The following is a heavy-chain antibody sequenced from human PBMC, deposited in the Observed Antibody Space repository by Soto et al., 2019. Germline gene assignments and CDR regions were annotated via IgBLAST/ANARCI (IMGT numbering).Heavy chain of an antibody. Sequence: SETLSLTCTVSGGSISSGDYYWSWIRQPPGKGLEWIGYIYYSGSTYYNPSLNSRFTISVDTSKNQFSLKLSSVTAADTAVYYCARLTIFGVACDYWGQGTLVTVSS. CDR2: IYYSGST. J-gene: IGHJ4*02. D-gene: IGHD3-3*01. V-gene: IGHV4-30-4*01. CDR3: ARLTIFGVACDY. CDR1: GGSISSGDYY.